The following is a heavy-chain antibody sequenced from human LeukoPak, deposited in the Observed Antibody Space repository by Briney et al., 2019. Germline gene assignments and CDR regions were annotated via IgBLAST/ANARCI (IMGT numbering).Heavy chain of an antibody. V-gene: IGHV3-11*04. D-gene: IGHD1-1*01. CDR2: ISSSSSTI. J-gene: IGHJ4*02. Sequence: GGSLRLSCAVSGFRVSDYYMSWVRQAPGKGLEWVSYISSSSSTIYYADSVKGRFTISRDNAKNSLYLQMNSLRAEDTAVYYCAREASDLEPIDYWGQGTLVTVSS. CDR3: AREASDLEPIDY. CDR1: GFRVSDYY.